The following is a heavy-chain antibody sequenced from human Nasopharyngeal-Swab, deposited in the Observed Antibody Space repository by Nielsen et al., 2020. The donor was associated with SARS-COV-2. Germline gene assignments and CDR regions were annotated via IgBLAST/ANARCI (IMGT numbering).Heavy chain of an antibody. D-gene: IGHD6-13*01. CDR1: GFTFSNYG. V-gene: IGHV3-30*18. CDR3: AKAHGNSWYSSLDY. CDR2: ISYDGSNK. Sequence: GESLKISCAASGFTFSNYGMHWVRQAPGKGLEWVAVISYDGSNKYYADSVKGRFTISRDNSKNTLYLQMNSLRGEDTAVYYCAKAHGNSWYSSLDYWGQGTLVTVSS. J-gene: IGHJ4*02.